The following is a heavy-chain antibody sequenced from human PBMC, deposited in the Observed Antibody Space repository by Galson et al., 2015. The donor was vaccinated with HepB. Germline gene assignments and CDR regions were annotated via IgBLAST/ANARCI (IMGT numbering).Heavy chain of an antibody. CDR2: IIPIFGTA. Sequence: SVKVSCKASGGTFSSYAISWVRQAPGQGLEWMGGIIPIFGTANYAQKFQGRVTITADESTSTAYMELSSLRSEDTAVYYCARGWAGYDSSGLGPDVPRPPTKKYYYYMDVWGKGTTVTVSS. CDR3: ARGWAGYDSSGLGPDVPRPPTKKYYYYMDV. V-gene: IGHV1-69*13. J-gene: IGHJ6*03. D-gene: IGHD3-22*01. CDR1: GGTFSSYA.